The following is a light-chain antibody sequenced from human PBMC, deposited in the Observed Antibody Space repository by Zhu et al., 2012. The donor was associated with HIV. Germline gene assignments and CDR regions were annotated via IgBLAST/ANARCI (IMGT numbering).Light chain of an antibody. V-gene: IGKV3D-20*02. CDR2: SAS. J-gene: IGKJ4*01. CDR3: QQRSSWPLT. Sequence: EIVLTQSPGTLSLSPGERATLSCRASQTVSRNYLAWYQQKPGQPPRLLIYSASRRVTGIPDRFSGSGSGTDFTLTISRLEPEDFAVYYCQQRSSWPLTFGGGTKVEIK. CDR1: QTVSRNY.